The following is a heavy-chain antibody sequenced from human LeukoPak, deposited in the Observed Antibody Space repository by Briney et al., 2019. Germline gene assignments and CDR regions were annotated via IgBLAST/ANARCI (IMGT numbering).Heavy chain of an antibody. D-gene: IGHD3-10*01. J-gene: IGHJ4*02. CDR3: GSLRGSGSYFDY. Sequence: PSETLSPTCAVSDYSISSGYYWGWIRQPPGKGLEWIGSIYHSGSAQYSPSLKSRVTISVDTSKNQFSLKLSSVTAAHTAVSYCGSLRGSGSYFDYWGKGPLATVS. CDR1: DYSISSGYY. V-gene: IGHV4-38-2*01. CDR2: IYHSGSA.